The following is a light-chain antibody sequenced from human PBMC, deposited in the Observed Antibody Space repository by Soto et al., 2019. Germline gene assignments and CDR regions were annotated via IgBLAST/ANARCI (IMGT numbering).Light chain of an antibody. CDR2: GAS. Sequence: EVVLTQSPETLSMSPGERATLSCRASESVRTSLAWYQQKPGRSPSLLIFGASTRATGLPARFSGSGSGEEFTLTISSLESEDFAVYYCQQYADWPRTFGQGTKVDIK. V-gene: IGKV3-15*01. CDR3: QQYADWPRT. CDR1: ESVRTS. J-gene: IGKJ1*01.